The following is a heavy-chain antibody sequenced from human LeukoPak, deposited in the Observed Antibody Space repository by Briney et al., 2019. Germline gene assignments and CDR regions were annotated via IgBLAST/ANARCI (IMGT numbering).Heavy chain of an antibody. Sequence: SLRLSCAASGFTFDEYAMHWVRLPPGKGLEWVAVISWNTYDIGYADSVKGRFTISRDNAKNSLYLQMNSLRAEDTAVYYCARDRTTMVRDYYYYMDVWGEGTTVTVSS. D-gene: IGHD3-10*01. J-gene: IGHJ6*03. V-gene: IGHV3-9*01. CDR2: ISWNTYDI. CDR3: ARDRTTMVRDYYYYMDV. CDR1: GFTFDEYA.